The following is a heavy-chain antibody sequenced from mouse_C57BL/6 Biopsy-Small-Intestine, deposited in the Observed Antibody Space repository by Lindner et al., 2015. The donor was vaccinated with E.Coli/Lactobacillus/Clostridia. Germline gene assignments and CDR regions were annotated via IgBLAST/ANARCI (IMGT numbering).Heavy chain of an antibody. CDR3: TTTAQATVDY. D-gene: IGHD3-2*02. V-gene: IGHV14-4*01. Sequence: VQLQESGAELVRPGASVKLSCTASGFNIKDDYMHWVKQRPEQGLEWIGWIDPENGDTEYASKFQGKATITADTSSNTAYLQLSSLTSEDTAVYYCTTTAQATVDYWGQGTTLTVSS. CDR1: GFNIKDDY. CDR2: IDPENGDT. J-gene: IGHJ2*01.